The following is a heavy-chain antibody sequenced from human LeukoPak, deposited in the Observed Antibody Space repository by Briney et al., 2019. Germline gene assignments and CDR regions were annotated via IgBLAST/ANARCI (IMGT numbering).Heavy chain of an antibody. Sequence: GESLQISCKASGYLFTNYWIGWVRQMPGKDLQWMGIIYPGDSDTTYSPSFQGQVTISVDKSINTAYLHWRSLKTSDTAIYYCARPDASGLYWYLDLWGRGTLVIVSS. CDR2: IYPGDSDT. CDR1: GYLFTNYW. D-gene: IGHD3-10*01. J-gene: IGHJ2*01. V-gene: IGHV5-51*01. CDR3: ARPDASGLYWYLDL.